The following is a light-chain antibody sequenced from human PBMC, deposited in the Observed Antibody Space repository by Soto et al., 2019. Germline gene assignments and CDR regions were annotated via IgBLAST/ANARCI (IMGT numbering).Light chain of an antibody. CDR3: ERYASSPYT. Sequence: EIVVTHSPVTLSLSPGERATLSCRASQRVSGNSLAWYQQRPGQAPRLLIYGESSRATGTLDRFSGSRPGTGFTLTISRLEPEDFEVYYCERYASSPYTFGPGTRVGI. CDR1: QRVSGNS. V-gene: IGKV3-20*01. CDR2: GES. J-gene: IGKJ3*01.